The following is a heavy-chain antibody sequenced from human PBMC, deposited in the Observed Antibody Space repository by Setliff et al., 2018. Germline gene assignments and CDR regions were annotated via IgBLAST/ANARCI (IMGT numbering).Heavy chain of an antibody. Sequence: ASVKVSCKASGYTFTGYYMHWVRQAPGQGLEWMGWINPNSGGTNYAQNFQGRVTMTTDTSTSTAYMELRSLRSDDTAMYYCARDLSTTVMTRSWYYFDYWGQGTLVTVSS. CDR3: ARDLSTTVMTRSWYYFDY. CDR2: INPNSGGT. V-gene: IGHV1-2*02. D-gene: IGHD4-17*01. J-gene: IGHJ4*02. CDR1: GYTFTGYY.